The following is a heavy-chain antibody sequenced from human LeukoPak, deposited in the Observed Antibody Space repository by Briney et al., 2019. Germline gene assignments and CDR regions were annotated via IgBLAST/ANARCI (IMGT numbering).Heavy chain of an antibody. CDR1: GLTFSSYA. V-gene: IGHV3-23*01. J-gene: IGHJ4*02. CDR3: AKHPNAYYDFWSGNYYFDY. D-gene: IGHD3-3*01. CDR2: ISGSGGST. Sequence: QSGGSLRLSCAASGLTFSSYAMSWVRQAPGKGLEWVSAISGSGGSTYYADSVKGRFTISRDNSKNTLYLQMNSLRAEDTAVYYCAKHPNAYYDFWSGNYYFDYWGQGTLVTVSS.